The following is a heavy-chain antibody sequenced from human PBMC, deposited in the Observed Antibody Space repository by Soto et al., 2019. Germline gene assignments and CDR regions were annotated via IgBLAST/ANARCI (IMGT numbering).Heavy chain of an antibody. J-gene: IGHJ5*02. V-gene: IGHV3-23*01. CDR3: AKNQGVELVPLATVDWFDP. CDR2: ISGSGFKK. D-gene: IGHD1-26*01. Sequence: GGSLRLSCAASGFIFENFGISWVRQAPGKGLEWISSISGSGFKKYYADSVKGRFTISRDNSKSTVYLELNNLSAEDTAVYHCAKNQGVELVPLATVDWFDPWGQGSVVTVSS. CDR1: GFIFENFG.